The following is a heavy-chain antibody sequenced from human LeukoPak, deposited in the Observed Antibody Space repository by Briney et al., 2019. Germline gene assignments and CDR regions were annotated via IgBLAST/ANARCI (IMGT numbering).Heavy chain of an antibody. J-gene: IGHJ3*02. CDR3: ARGPYSYDSSGAFDI. CDR1: GGSITSTTYY. CDR2: IYYSGST. D-gene: IGHD3-22*01. Sequence: SETLSLTCTVSGGSITSTTYYWGWLRQPPGKGLEWIGSIYYSGSTYYTPSLKSRVTISGDTSKNQLSLKLSSVTAADTAVYFCARGPYSYDSSGAFDIWGQGTMVTVSS. V-gene: IGHV4-39*01.